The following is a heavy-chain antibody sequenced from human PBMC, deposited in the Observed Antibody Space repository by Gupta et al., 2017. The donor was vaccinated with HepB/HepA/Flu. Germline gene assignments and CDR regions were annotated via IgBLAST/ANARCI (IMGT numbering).Heavy chain of an antibody. J-gene: IGHJ5*02. CDR1: GYTFTSYD. CDR3: ARACGPGYDFWSGYENWFDP. Sequence: QVQLVQSGAEVKKPGASVKVSCKASGYTFTSYDINWVRQATGQGLEWMGWMNPNSGNTGYAQKFQGRVTITRNTSISTAYMELSSLRSEDTAVYYCARACGPGYDFWSGYENWFDPWGQGTLVTVSS. D-gene: IGHD3-3*01. CDR2: MNPNSGNT. V-gene: IGHV1-8*03.